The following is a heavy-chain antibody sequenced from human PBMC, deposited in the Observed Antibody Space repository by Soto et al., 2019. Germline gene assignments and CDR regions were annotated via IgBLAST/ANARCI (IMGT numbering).Heavy chain of an antibody. Sequence: PSQTLSLTCAISGDSVSINSAAWNWIRQSPSRGLEWLGRTYYRSKWYNDYAVSVKSRITINPDTSKNQFSLQLNSVTPEDTAVYYCARGDIAARDYYYYMDVWGKGTTVTVSS. CDR1: GDSVSINSAA. D-gene: IGHD6-6*01. CDR2: TYYRSKWYN. CDR3: ARGDIAARDYYYYMDV. V-gene: IGHV6-1*01. J-gene: IGHJ6*03.